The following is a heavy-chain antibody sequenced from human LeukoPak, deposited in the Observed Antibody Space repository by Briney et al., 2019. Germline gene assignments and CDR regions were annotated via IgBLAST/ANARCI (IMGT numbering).Heavy chain of an antibody. CDR1: GFTFSGSA. V-gene: IGHV3-73*01. CDR2: MRSKDNSYET. D-gene: IGHD3-22*01. J-gene: IGHJ4*02. Sequence: GGSLTLSWAASGFTFSGSAMHWVRHACGEGLEWVGRMRSKDNSYETACAASVKGRFTISRDDSKNTAYLQMNSLKTEDTAVYYCTRYYYDSSGYYRLLPFDYWGQGTLVTVSS. CDR3: TRYYYDSSGYYRLLPFDY.